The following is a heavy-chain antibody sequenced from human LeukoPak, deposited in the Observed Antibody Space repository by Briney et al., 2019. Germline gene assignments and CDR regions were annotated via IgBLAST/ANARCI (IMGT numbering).Heavy chain of an antibody. Sequence: GGSLRLSCVASGFTFSSRDWMTWVRQAPGKGLEWVANIKQDGSEKNYVGSVKGRFTISRDNAKNSLYLQMNSLRPEDTALYYCSTGPRSLPYWGPGTLVTVSS. CDR2: IKQDGSEK. V-gene: IGHV3-7*03. CDR3: STGPRSLPY. D-gene: IGHD4-23*01. CDR1: GFTFSSRDW. J-gene: IGHJ4*01.